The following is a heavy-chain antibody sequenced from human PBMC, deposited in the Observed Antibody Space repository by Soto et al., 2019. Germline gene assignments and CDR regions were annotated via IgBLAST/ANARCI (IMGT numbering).Heavy chain of an antibody. J-gene: IGHJ6*03. CDR3: ARGGTGHMDV. CDR1: GGSFSDYY. V-gene: IGHV4-34*01. CDR2: INHSGSS. Sequence: QVQLQQWGAGLLKPSETLSLTCAVYGGSFSDYYWSWIRQPPGKGLEWIGEINHSGSSNYNPSLKSRVTTSVDTSENPFSLRLSSVTAADTAVYYCARGGTGHMDVWGKGITVTVS.